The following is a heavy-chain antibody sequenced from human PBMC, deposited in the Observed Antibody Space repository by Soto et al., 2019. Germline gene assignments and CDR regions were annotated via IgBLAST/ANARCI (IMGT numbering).Heavy chain of an antibody. CDR2: IRSKANSYAT. CDR1: GFTFSGSA. CDR3: TRPHTEAVDV. V-gene: IGHV3-73*01. Sequence: EVQLVESGGGLVQPGGSLKLSCAASGFTFSGSAMHWVRQASGKGLEWVGRIRSKANSYATAYAASVKGRFTISRDDSKNTAYLQMNSLKTEDTAVYYCTRPHTEAVDVWGKGTTVTVSS. D-gene: IGHD6-25*01. J-gene: IGHJ6*04.